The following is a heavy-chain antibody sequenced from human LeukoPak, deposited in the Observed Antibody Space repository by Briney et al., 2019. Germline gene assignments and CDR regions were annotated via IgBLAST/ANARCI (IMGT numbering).Heavy chain of an antibody. CDR2: LSGST. D-gene: IGHD2-2*01. V-gene: IGHV4-39*01. J-gene: IGHJ5*02. CDR3: ARSVVVPAAFNWFDH. CDR1: GGSISSSNYY. Sequence: SETLSLTCTVSGGSISSSNYYWGWIRQPPGKGLEWLGSLSGSTYYNPSLKSRVTISGDTSKNQFSLNLSSVTAADTAVYYCARSVVVPAAFNWFDHWGQGILVTVSS.